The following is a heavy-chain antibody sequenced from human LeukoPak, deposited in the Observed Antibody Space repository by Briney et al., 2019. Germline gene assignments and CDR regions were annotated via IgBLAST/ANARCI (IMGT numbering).Heavy chain of an antibody. D-gene: IGHD5-24*01. CDR2: INAGNGDT. Sequence: ASVKVSCKASGYTFSNHDIHWVRQAPGQRLEWMGWINAGNGDTKYSQEFQGRVTMTRDTSISTAYMELSRLRSDDTAVYYCARGQRSWLPVDYWGQGTLVTVSS. V-gene: IGHV1-3*01. J-gene: IGHJ4*02. CDR3: ARGQRSWLPVDY. CDR1: GYTFSNHD.